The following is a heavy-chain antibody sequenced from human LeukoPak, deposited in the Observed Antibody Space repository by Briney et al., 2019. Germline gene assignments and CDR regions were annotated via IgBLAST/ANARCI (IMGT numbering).Heavy chain of an antibody. Sequence: ASVKVSSKASGYTFTSYYMHWVRHAPGQELEWMGIINPSSGSTSYSQKFQGRVTMTRDMSTSTVYMELSSLISEDTAAYYYARDRHFYRDSSGYYALFDYWGEGTLVTVSS. V-gene: IGHV1-46*01. CDR2: INPSSGST. J-gene: IGHJ4*02. CDR1: GYTFTSYY. CDR3: ARDRHFYRDSSGYYALFDY. D-gene: IGHD3-22*01.